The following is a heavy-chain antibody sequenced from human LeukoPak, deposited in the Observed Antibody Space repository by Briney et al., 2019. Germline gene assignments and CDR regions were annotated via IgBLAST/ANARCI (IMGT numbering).Heavy chain of an antibody. CDR1: GGSFSGYY. J-gene: IGHJ4*02. Sequence: SETLSLTCAVYGGSFSGYYWSWIRQPPGKGLEWIGEINHSGSTNYNPSLKSRVTISVDTSKNQFSLKLSSVTAADTAVYYCARGDSSGWYFINYWGQGTLVTVSS. D-gene: IGHD6-19*01. V-gene: IGHV4-34*01. CDR2: INHSGST. CDR3: ARGDSSGWYFINY.